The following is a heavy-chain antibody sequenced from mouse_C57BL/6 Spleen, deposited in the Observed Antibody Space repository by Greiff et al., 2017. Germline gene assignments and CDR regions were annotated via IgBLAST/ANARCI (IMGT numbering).Heavy chain of an antibody. CDR2: IDPANGNT. CDR3: ARNYYGSSYDAMDY. Sequence: VQLQQSVAELVRPGASVKLSCTASGFNIKNTYMHWVKQRPEQGLEWIGRIDPANGNTKYAPTFPGKATITADTSSNTAYLQLSSLTSEDTAIYYCARNYYGSSYDAMDYWGQGTSVTVSS. J-gene: IGHJ4*01. CDR1: GFNIKNTY. D-gene: IGHD1-1*01. V-gene: IGHV14-3*01.